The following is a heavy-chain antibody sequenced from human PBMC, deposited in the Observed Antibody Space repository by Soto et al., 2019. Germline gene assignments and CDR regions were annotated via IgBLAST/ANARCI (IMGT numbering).Heavy chain of an antibody. CDR2: IYHSGST. V-gene: IGHV4-39*01. J-gene: IGHJ4*02. Sequence: QLQLQESDPGLVKPSETLSLTCTVSGDSVSSSTSYWGWIRQPPGKGLDWIGSIYHSGSTYYNPSLKSRVTISVDTPKNQFPLTLSSVTAAATAVYFCERFNRMRDIGFDSWGRVNVVTVSS. CDR3: ERFNRMRDIGFDS. D-gene: IGHD2-15*01. CDR1: GDSVSSSTSY.